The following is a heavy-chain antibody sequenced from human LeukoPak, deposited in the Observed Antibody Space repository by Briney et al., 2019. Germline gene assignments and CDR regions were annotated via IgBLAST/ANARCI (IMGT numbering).Heavy chain of an antibody. J-gene: IGHJ3*02. CDR3: ARVAHGSSWYRDAFDI. CDR2: IKQDGSEK. Sequence: GGSLRLSCAASGFTFNSYWMTWVRQAPGKGLEWVANIKQDGSEKYYVDSVKGRFTISRDNSKNTLYLQMGSLRAEDMAVYYCARVAHGSSWYRDAFDIWGQGTMVTVSS. CDR1: GFTFNSYW. V-gene: IGHV3-7*01. D-gene: IGHD6-13*01.